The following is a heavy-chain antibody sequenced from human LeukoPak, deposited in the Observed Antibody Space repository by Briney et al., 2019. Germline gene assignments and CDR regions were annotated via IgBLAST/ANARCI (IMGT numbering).Heavy chain of an antibody. V-gene: IGHV3-23*01. J-gene: IGHJ4*02. CDR1: GFTFSSYA. CDR2: ISGSGGST. Sequence: GSLRLSCAASGFTFSSYAMSWVRQAPGKGLEWVSAISGSGGSTYYADSVKGRFTISRDNSKNTLYLQMNSLRAEDTAVYYCAKMSSWFGELWLWGQGTLVTVSS. D-gene: IGHD3-10*01. CDR3: AKMSSWFGELWL.